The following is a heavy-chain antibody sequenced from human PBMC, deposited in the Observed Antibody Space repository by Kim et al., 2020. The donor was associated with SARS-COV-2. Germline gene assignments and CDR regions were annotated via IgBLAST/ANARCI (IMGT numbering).Heavy chain of an antibody. CDR1: GYTFTNYA. CDR3: ARDGVFRYFDLDTRGGYNW. V-gene: IGHV7-4-1*02. Sequence: ASVKVSCKASGYTFTNYAINWVRQAPGQGLAWMGWINTNTGNPTYAQGFTGRFVFSLDTSVSTTYLQISSLKAEDTAVYYCARDGVFRYFDLDTRGGYNW. D-gene: IGHD3-9*01. J-gene: IGHJ5*01. CDR2: INTNTGNP.